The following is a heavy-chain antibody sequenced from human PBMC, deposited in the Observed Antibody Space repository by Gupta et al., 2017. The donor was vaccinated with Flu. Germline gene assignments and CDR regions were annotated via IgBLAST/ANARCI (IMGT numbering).Heavy chain of an antibody. V-gene: IGHV1-69*01. J-gene: IGHJ6*03. CDR1: GGPFRFYA. D-gene: IGHD4-23*01. Sequence: QVQLVQSGAEVKRPGSSVKVSCKASGGPFRFYAISWVRQAPGQGLEWVGGIIPVFGTANTAQKFQGRVTITADESTSTAYMELSSLRSEDTAVYYCARGGVTVYSYYMDVWGKGTTVTVSS. CDR2: IIPVFGTA. CDR3: ARGGVTVYSYYMDV.